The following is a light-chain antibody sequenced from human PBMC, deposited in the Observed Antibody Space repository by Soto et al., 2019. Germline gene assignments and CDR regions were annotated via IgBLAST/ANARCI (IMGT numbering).Light chain of an antibody. J-gene: IGKJ2*01. V-gene: IGKV1-8*01. Sequence: AIRMTQSPSSLSASTGDRVTITCRASQGISSYLAWYQQKPGKAPKLLISDVSTLERGVPSRFSGSGSATEFTLTISGLQPDDFATYYCQQYKDYVYTFGQGTKVDIK. CDR3: QQYKDYVYT. CDR2: DVS. CDR1: QGISSY.